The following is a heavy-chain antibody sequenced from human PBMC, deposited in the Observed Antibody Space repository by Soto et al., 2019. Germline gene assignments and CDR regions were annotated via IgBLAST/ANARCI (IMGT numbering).Heavy chain of an antibody. CDR1: GASIGSGDDY. CDR2: ISDSGST. CDR3: AKSQPPWFDP. J-gene: IGHJ5*02. Sequence: SETLSLTCSVSGASIGSGDDYWTWIRQSPGKGLEWIGYISDSGSTFYNPSLRSRLTIALDTSKNHFSLKLNSVTAADTAVYYCAKSQPPWFDPWGQGIPVTVSS. D-gene: IGHD2-2*01. V-gene: IGHV4-30-4*08.